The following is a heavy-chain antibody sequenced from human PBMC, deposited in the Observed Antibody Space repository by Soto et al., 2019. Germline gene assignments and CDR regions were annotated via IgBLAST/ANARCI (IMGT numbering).Heavy chain of an antibody. V-gene: IGHV3-7*01. CDR3: ARLRVRYYFWSGYLFDY. J-gene: IGHJ4*02. D-gene: IGHD3-3*01. CDR1: GFTFSSYW. Sequence: EVQLVESGGGLVQPGGSLRLSCAASGFTFSSYWMSWVRQAPGKGLEWVANIKQDGSEKYYVDSVKGRFTISRDNAQNSLYLQMNSMRADDTAGYYCARLRVRYYFWSGYLFDYWVQGTLVTVTS. CDR2: IKQDGSEK.